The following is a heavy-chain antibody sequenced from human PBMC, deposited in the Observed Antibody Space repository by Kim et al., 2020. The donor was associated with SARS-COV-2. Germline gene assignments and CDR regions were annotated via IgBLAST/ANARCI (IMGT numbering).Heavy chain of an antibody. D-gene: IGHD3-22*01. V-gene: IGHV1-69*04. Sequence: SVKVSCKASGGTFSSYAISWVRQAPGQGLEWMGRIIPILGIANYAQKFQGRVTITADKSTSTAYMELSSLRSEDTAVYYCAREKGYYYDSSGYSHGGYWGQGTLVTVSS. CDR1: GGTFSSYA. CDR3: AREKGYYYDSSGYSHGGY. J-gene: IGHJ4*02. CDR2: IIPILGIA.